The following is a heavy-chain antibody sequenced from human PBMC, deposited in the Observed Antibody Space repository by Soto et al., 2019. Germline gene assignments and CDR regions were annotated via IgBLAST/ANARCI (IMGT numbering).Heavy chain of an antibody. CDR3: ARPSVVSRLAGFDI. CDR2: IYYSGST. D-gene: IGHD6-19*01. CDR1: RSAISSSIFY. V-gene: IGHV4-39*01. J-gene: IGHJ3*02. Sequence: TLRLTCTVSRSAISSSIFYWAWLRQLPGKGLEWMGDIYYSGSTYSKPSLKSRVTVSVDTSKNQFSLKLSSVPAADTAVYYCARPSVVSRLAGFDIWGQGTMVTVSS.